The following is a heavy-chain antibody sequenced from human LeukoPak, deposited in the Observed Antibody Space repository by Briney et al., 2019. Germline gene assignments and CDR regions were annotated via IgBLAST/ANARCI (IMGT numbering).Heavy chain of an antibody. J-gene: IGHJ6*03. CDR3: ARSPRFWTQIYYYMDV. CDR1: GYSFTSYW. V-gene: IGHV5-51*01. Sequence: GESLKISCKGSGYSFTSYWIGWVRRMPGKGVEWMGVIYPGDSDTRYSPSFQGQVTISADKSISTAYLQWSSLKASDTAMYYCARSPRFWTQIYYYMDVWGKGTTVTVSS. D-gene: IGHD3/OR15-3a*01. CDR2: IYPGDSDT.